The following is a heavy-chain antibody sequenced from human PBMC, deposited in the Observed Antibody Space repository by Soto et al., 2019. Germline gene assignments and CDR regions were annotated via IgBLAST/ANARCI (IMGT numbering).Heavy chain of an antibody. CDR3: ARGAVVHAFDI. CDR1: GGSISSGGYY. V-gene: IGHV4-31*03. D-gene: IGHD2-15*01. J-gene: IGHJ3*02. Sequence: PSETLSLTCTVSGGSISSGGYYWSWIRQHPGKGLEWIGYIYYSGSTYYNPSLKSRVTISVDTSKNQVSLKLSSVTAADTAVDYCARGAVVHAFDIWGQGTMVTVSS. CDR2: IYYSGST.